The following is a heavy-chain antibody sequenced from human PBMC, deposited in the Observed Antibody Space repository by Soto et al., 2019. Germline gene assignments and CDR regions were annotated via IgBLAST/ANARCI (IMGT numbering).Heavy chain of an antibody. D-gene: IGHD6-13*01. CDR2: FSPTDSYT. V-gene: IGHV5-10-1*01. CDR3: ARQDSSSWYEFDY. J-gene: IGHJ4*02. CDR1: GYSFANYW. Sequence: GESLKISCKGSGYSFANYWISWVRQMPGKGLEWMGRFSPTDSYTDYNPSFQGHVTISGDKSINTAYVQWSSLRASDTAMYYCARQDSSSWYEFDYWGQGTLVTVSS.